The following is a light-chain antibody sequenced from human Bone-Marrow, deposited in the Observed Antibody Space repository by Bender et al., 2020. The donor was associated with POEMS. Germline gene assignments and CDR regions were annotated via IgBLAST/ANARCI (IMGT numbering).Light chain of an antibody. CDR1: SSDVGGYNY. Sequence: QSALTQPPSASGSPGQSVTISCTGTSSDVGGYNYVSWYQQHPGKAPKLIIYDVSDRPSGVSNRFSGSETGNTASLTISGLQADDEADYYCSSYTSISTLVFGGGTKVTVL. V-gene: IGLV2-14*01. CDR3: SSYTSISTLV. J-gene: IGLJ2*01. CDR2: DVS.